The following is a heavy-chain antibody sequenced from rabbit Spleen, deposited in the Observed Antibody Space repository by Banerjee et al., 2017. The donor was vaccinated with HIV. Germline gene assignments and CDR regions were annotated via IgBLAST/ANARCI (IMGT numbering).Heavy chain of an antibody. J-gene: IGHJ4*01. V-gene: IGHV1S40*01. CDR3: ARDLPTVIGWNLNL. CDR1: GFSFSSSEY. D-gene: IGHD2-1*01. Sequence: QSLEESGGDRVKHGASLTLTCTASGFSFSSSEYMCWVRQAPGKGLEWISCIAGSSSGFTYSATWAKGRFTCSKASSTTVTLQMSSLTAADTATYFCARDLPTVIGWNLNLWGPGTLVTVS. CDR2: IAGSSSGFT.